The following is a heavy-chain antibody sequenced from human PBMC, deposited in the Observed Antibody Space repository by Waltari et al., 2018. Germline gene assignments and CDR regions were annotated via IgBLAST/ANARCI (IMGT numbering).Heavy chain of an antibody. Sequence: QVQLQESGPGLVKPSETLSLTCTVSGGSISSYYWSWIRQPAGKGLEWIGRIYTSGSTNYNPSLKSRVTMSVDTSKNQFSLKLSSVTAADTAVYYCARANYDFWSGHIYFDYRGQGTLVTVSS. CDR3: ARANYDFWSGHIYFDY. CDR1: GGSISSYY. V-gene: IGHV4-4*07. D-gene: IGHD3-3*01. CDR2: IYTSGST. J-gene: IGHJ4*02.